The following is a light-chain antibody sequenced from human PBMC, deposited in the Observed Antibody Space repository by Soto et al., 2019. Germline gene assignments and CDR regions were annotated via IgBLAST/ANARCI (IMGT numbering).Light chain of an antibody. J-gene: IGKJ1*01. CDR3: QQYYSWRT. CDR1: QSVNRN. Sequence: EIVMTQSPATLSVSPGERATLSCRASQSVNRNIAWSQQKPGQAPRLLIYGASTRATGVPARFSGSGSGKEFTLSISSLQSEDFAVYYCQQYYSWRTFGQGTNVEIK. CDR2: GAS. V-gene: IGKV3-15*01.